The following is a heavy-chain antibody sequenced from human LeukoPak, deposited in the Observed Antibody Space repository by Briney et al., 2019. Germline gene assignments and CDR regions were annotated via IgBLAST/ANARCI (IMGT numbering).Heavy chain of an antibody. CDR1: GFTLSSYW. D-gene: IGHD3-10*01. V-gene: IGHV3-7*05. CDR3: ARGSSGIAVRGLAWAWFDP. CDR2: IKPDGSEK. J-gene: IGHJ5*02. Sequence: QPGGSLRFSCAASGFTLSSYWMTWVRPAPGKGLEWVGIIKPDGSEKYFVDSVKGRFTISRDNAKNSLYLQMNSLRAEDTAVYYCARGSSGIAVRGLAWAWFDPWGQGTLVTVSS.